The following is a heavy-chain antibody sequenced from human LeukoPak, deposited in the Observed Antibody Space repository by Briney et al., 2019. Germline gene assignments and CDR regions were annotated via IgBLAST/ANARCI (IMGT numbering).Heavy chain of an antibody. CDR3: ARHRADGIVVVPAAPANWFDP. J-gene: IGHJ5*02. CDR2: IYYSGST. D-gene: IGHD2-2*01. CDR1: GGSISSSSYY. V-gene: IGHV4-39*01. Sequence: SETLSLTCTVSGGSISSSSYYWGWIRQPPGKGLEWIGSIYYSGSTYYNPSLKSRVTISVDTSKNQFSLKLSSVTAADTAVYYCARHRADGIVVVPAAPANWFDPWGQGTLVTVSS.